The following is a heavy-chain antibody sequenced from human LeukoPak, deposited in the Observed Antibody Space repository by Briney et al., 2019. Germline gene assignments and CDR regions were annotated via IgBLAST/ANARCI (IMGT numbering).Heavy chain of an antibody. CDR3: AKGTEYYMVV. Sequence: GGSLRLSCAASGFTFSSYGMHWDRRAPGKGLEWVAVIWYDGSNKYYVGSVKGRFTLSRDNSKNTLYLQMNSLRAEDTAVYYCAKGTEYYMVVWGKGTTVTDSS. V-gene: IGHV3-33*06. CDR2: IWYDGSNK. J-gene: IGHJ6*03. D-gene: IGHD4-17*01. CDR1: GFTFSSYG.